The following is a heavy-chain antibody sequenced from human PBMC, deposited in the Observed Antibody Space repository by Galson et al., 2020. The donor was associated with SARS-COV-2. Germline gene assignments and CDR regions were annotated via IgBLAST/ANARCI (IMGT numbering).Heavy chain of an antibody. D-gene: IGHD6-13*01. CDR1: GFSLHTTGEG. CDR2: HYYDDKK. CDR3: AHRLEDSRACLDY. J-gene: IGHJ4*02. Sequence: SGPTLVKPTPTLTLTCNSTGFSLHTTGEGLGWIRQTPAKALETLDLHYYDDKKRYRPSLKSRLTITKDNSRDQVVLTMNNMDPMDTGTYYCAHRLEDSRACLDYWGQGTLVSVSS. V-gene: IGHV2-5*02.